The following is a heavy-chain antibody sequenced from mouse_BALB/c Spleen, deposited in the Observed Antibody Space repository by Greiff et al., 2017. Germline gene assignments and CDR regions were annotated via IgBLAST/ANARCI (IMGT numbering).Heavy chain of an antibody. J-gene: IGHJ3*01. CDR1: GFAFSSYD. Sequence: DVHLVESGGGLVKPGGSLKLSCAASGFAFSSYDMSWVRQTPEKRLEWVAYISSGGGSTYYPDTVKGRFTISRDNAKNTLYLQMSSLKSEDTAMYYCARPPYDYGAYWGQGTLVTVSA. CDR2: ISSGGGST. D-gene: IGHD2-4*01. V-gene: IGHV5-12-1*01. CDR3: ARPPYDYGAY.